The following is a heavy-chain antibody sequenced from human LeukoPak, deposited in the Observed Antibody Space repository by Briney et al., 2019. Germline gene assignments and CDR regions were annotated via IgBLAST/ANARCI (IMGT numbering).Heavy chain of an antibody. CDR2: ISSSGSTI. J-gene: IGHJ6*04. V-gene: IGHV3-48*03. Sequence: GGSLRLYCAASGFTFSSYEMNWVRQAPGKGLEWVSYISSSGSTIYYSDSVKGRLTISRDNAKNSLYLQMNSLRAEDTAVYHCAELGITMIGGVWGKGTTVTISS. D-gene: IGHD3-10*02. CDR3: AELGITMIGGV. CDR1: GFTFSSYE.